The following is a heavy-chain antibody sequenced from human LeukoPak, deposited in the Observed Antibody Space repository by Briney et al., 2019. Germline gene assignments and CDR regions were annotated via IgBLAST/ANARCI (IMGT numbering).Heavy chain of an antibody. D-gene: IGHD7-27*01. V-gene: IGHV6-1*01. J-gene: IGHJ4*02. CDR2: TYYRSKWYI. CDR1: GDNVSSKSAA. Sequence: SQTLSLTCAISGDNVSSKSAAWNWIRQSPSRGLEWLGRTYYRSKWYIEFALSVKSRITINPDPSKNQFSLQLKSLTPEDTAVYYCARTTGTFDYWGPGTLVTVSS. CDR3: ARTTGTFDY.